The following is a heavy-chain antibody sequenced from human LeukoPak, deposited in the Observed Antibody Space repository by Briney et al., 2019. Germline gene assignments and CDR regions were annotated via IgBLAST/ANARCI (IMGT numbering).Heavy chain of an antibody. CDR1: GFTFSSSG. CDR2: IRYDGSNK. V-gene: IGHV3-30*02. Sequence: PGGSLRLSCAASGFTFSSSGMHWVRQAPGKGLEWVAFIRYDGSNKYYADSVKGRFTISRDNSKNTLYLQMNSLRAEDTAVYYCAKDYSYDIFGWGQGTLVTVSS. J-gene: IGHJ4*02. D-gene: IGHD3-9*01. CDR3: AKDYSYDIFG.